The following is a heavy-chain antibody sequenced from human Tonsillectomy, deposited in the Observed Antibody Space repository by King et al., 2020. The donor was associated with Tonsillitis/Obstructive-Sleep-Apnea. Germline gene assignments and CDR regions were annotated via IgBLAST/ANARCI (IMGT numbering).Heavy chain of an antibody. J-gene: IGHJ6*03. CDR3: ARQQYYYYYMDV. CDR1: GGYISSSSYY. CDR2: IYYSGST. Sequence: QLQESGPGLVKPSETLSLTCTVSGGYISSSSYYWGWIRQPPGKGLEWIGSIYYSGSTYYNPSLKSRVTISVDTSKNQFSLKLSSVTAADTAVYYCARQQYYYYYMDVWGKGTTVTVSS. V-gene: IGHV4-39*01.